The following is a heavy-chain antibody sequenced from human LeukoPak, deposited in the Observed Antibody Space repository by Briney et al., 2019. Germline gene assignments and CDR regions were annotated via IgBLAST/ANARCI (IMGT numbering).Heavy chain of an antibody. CDR1: GFTFSSYA. D-gene: IGHD2-15*01. Sequence: PGGSLRLSCAASGFTFSSYAMHWVRQAPGKGLEWVAVISYDGSNKYYADSVKGRFTISRDNSKNTLYLQMNSLRAEDTAVYYCARDRGGTWDAFDIWGQGTMVTVSS. V-gene: IGHV3-30*04. CDR2: ISYDGSNK. CDR3: ARDRGGTWDAFDI. J-gene: IGHJ3*02.